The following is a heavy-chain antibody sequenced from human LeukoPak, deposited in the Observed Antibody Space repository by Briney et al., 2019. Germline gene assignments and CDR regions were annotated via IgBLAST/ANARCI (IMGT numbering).Heavy chain of an antibody. Sequence: GGSLRLSCAASGFTFSTYWMNWFRQTPGKGLEWVAKIKQDGSEKYYVDSVKGRFTISRDNAKNSLYLQMNSLRAEDTAVYYCARAGYSSGWYDWFDPWGQGTLVTVSS. CDR3: ARAGYSSGWYDWFDP. D-gene: IGHD6-19*01. CDR2: IKQDGSEK. V-gene: IGHV3-7*01. CDR1: GFTFSTYW. J-gene: IGHJ5*02.